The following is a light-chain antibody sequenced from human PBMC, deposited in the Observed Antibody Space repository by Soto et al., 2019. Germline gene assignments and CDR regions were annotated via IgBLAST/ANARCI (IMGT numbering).Light chain of an antibody. V-gene: IGLV4-60*02. J-gene: IGLJ3*02. CDR1: SGHSSYI. CDR2: LEGSGSY. CDR3: ETWDSYSWV. Sequence: QLVLTQSSSASASLGSSVKLTCTLSSGHSSYIIAWHQQQPGKAPRYLMKLEGSGSYNKGSGIPDRFSGSSSGADRYLTISNLQFEDEAYYYCETWDSYSWVFGGGTQLTVL.